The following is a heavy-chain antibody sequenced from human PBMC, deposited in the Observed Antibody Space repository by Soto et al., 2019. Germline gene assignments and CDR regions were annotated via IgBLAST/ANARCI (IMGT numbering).Heavy chain of an antibody. J-gene: IGHJ4*02. V-gene: IGHV3-30*18. Sequence: QVQLVESGGGVVQPGRSLRLSCAASGFTFSSYGMHWVRQAPGKGLEWVAVISYDGSNKYYADSVKGRFTISRDNSKNTLYLQMNSLRAEDTAVYYCAKQTNYFGVVIGADYWGQRTLVTVSS. CDR2: ISYDGSNK. CDR1: GFTFSSYG. D-gene: IGHD3-3*01. CDR3: AKQTNYFGVVIGADY.